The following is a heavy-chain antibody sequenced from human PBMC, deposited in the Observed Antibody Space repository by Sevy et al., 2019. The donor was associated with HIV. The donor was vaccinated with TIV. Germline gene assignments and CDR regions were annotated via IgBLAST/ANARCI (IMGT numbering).Heavy chain of an antibody. V-gene: IGHV3-21*01. J-gene: IGHJ4*02. CDR3: ARGVRDFWSGYPDY. D-gene: IGHD3-3*01. Sequence: GGSLRLSCAASGFTFSSYSMNWVHQAPGKGLEWVSSISSSSSYIYYADSVKGRFTISRDNAKNSLYLQMNSLRAEDTAVYYCARGVRDFWSGYPDYWGQGTLVTVSS. CDR1: GFTFSSYS. CDR2: ISSSSSYI.